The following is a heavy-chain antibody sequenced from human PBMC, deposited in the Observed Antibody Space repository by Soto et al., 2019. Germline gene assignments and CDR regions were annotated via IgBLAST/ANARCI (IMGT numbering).Heavy chain of an antibody. CDR3: ARGVIPPSGYGIAYAMDV. Sequence: SETLSLTCSVCGSYITSGDYHGTWIRQAPGKGLERIGYISHRETTYYSPALKSRVTLSVDTSKNQLSLNLNSVTAADTAVYYCARGVIPPSGYGIAYAMDVWGQGTTVTVSS. D-gene: IGHD2-21*01. J-gene: IGHJ6*02. V-gene: IGHV4-30-4*01. CDR1: GSYITSGDYH. CDR2: ISHRETT.